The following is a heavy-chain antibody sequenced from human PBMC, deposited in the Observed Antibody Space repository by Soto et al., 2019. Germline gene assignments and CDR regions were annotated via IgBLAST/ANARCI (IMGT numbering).Heavy chain of an antibody. V-gene: IGHV6-1*01. J-gene: IGHJ6*02. CDR3: ARDNQGMDF. Sequence: SQTLSLTCVISGDSVSSNSAAWNWIRQSPSRGLEWLGRTYYRSKWLNDYAVSVRGRITVNPDTSKTQFSLQLGSVTPEDTAVYHCARDNQGMDFWGQGTTVTVSS. CDR2: TYYRSKWLN. CDR1: GDSVSSNSAA.